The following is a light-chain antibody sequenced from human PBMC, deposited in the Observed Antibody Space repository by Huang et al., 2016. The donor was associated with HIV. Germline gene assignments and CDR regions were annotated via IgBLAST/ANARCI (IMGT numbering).Light chain of an antibody. CDR3: QQLKTYPIT. CDR2: AAS. CDR1: QGIGRY. Sequence: TQLTQSPSSLSASVGDRVTITCRASQGIGRYLVWYQQKPGKVPKLLIYAASTLQRGVPSRFIGSGSGTDFTLTIGSLQPEDFATYYCQQLKTYPITFGPGTQVDIK. J-gene: IGKJ3*01. V-gene: IGKV1-9*01.